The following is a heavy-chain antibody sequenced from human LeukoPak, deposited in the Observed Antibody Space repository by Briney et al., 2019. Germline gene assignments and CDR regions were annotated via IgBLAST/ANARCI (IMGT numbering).Heavy chain of an antibody. J-gene: IGHJ4*02. V-gene: IGHV3-72*01. CDR2: TKDKGYSYTT. CDR1: GFTFSDLF. D-gene: IGHD3-10*01. CDR3: ASIRGVFGY. Sequence: GGSLRLSCVVSGFTFSDLFMDWVRHAPGKGLEWVGRTKDKGYSYTTEYAASVKGRFTISRDDSKNLVYLQMNSLKTEDTAVYYCASIRGVFGYWGQGTLVTVSS.